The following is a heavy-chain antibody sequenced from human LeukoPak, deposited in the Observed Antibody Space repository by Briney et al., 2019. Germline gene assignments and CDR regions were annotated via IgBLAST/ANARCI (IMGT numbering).Heavy chain of an antibody. D-gene: IGHD2-15*01. J-gene: IGHJ2*01. V-gene: IGHV3-30*04. Sequence: PGGSLRLSCAASGFTFSSYTVHWVRQAPGKGLEWVAVISYDGSNNYYADSVKGRFTISRDNSKNMLYLQMNSLRAEDTAVYYCARGGRGPGDYFDLWGRGTLVTVSS. CDR2: ISYDGSNN. CDR3: ARGGRGPGDYFDL. CDR1: GFTFSSYT.